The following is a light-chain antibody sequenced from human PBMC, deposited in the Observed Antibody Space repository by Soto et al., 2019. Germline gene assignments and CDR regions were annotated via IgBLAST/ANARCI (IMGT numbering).Light chain of an antibody. J-gene: IGKJ1*01. Sequence: DIQMTQSPSSLSASVGDRITITCRASHSISNSLTWFQQQPGKAPKLLIYAASSLQGGVPSRFSGSGSGTDFTLNISSLQPEDFATYYCQQCSGTLRTFGQGTKVELK. V-gene: IGKV1-39*01. CDR2: AAS. CDR1: HSISNS. CDR3: QQCSGTLRT.